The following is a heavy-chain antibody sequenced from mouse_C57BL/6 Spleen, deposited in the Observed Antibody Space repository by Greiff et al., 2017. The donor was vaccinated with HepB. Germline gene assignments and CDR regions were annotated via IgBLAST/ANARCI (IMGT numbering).Heavy chain of an antibody. CDR3: ARSHYDYDGFAY. D-gene: IGHD2-4*01. CDR1: GFTFSDYG. Sequence: DVKLVESGGGLVKPGGSLKLSCAASGFTFSDYGMHWVRQAPEKGLEWVAYISSGSSTIYYADTVKGRFTISRDNAKNTLFLQMTSLRSEDTAMYYCARSHYDYDGFAYWGQGTLVTVSA. J-gene: IGHJ3*01. CDR2: ISSGSSTI. V-gene: IGHV5-17*01.